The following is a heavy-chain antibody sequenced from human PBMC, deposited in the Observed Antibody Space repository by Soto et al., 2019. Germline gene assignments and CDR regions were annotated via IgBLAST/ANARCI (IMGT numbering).Heavy chain of an antibody. CDR1: GFDFGSFG. V-gene: IGHV1-58*02. Sequence: SVKVSCKASGFDFGSFGIQFLRQARGRGLEWIGWIVVASGRTNYARQFQGRVAFSRDMSSTTAYMDLYDLKSDDTAVYFCSADHPHTAIGWPVWGQGTTVTVSS. CDR3: SADHPHTAIGWPV. CDR2: IVVASGRT. J-gene: IGHJ6*02.